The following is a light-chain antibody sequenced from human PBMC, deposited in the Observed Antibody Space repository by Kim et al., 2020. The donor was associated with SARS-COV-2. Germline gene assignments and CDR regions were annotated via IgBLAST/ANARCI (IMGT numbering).Light chain of an antibody. Sequence: EIVLTQSPGTLSLSPGERVTLSCRASQSVSSNYLTWYQQKPGQAPRLLIYAASSRATGIPDIFSGSGSGTDFTLTISRLEPEDFAVYYCQQYGRPPITFGQGTRLEIK. CDR2: AAS. CDR3: QQYGRPPIT. CDR1: QSVSSNY. J-gene: IGKJ5*01. V-gene: IGKV3-20*01.